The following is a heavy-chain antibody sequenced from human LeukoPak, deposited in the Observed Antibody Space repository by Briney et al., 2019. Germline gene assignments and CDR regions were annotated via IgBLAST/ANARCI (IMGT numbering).Heavy chain of an antibody. CDR3: ARDPADYGGNFDYFDY. V-gene: IGHV3-53*01. D-gene: IGHD4-23*01. CDR2: IYSGGTT. Sequence: GGSLRLSCAASGFTVSSNYMSWVRQAPGKGLEWVSVIYSGGTTYYADSVKGRFSISRDNSKNTLYLQMNSLRAEDTAVYYCARDPADYGGNFDYFDYWGQGTLVTASS. J-gene: IGHJ4*02. CDR1: GFTVSSNY.